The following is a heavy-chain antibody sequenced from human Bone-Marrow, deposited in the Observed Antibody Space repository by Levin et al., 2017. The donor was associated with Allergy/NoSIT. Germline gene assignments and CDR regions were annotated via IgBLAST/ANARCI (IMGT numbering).Heavy chain of an antibody. J-gene: IGHJ4*02. CDR2: IYYSGST. CDR3: ARAPEIDVWSGAHFDY. Sequence: SETLSLTCTVSGGSISSYYWSWIRQPPGKGLEWIGYIYYSGSTNYNPSLKSRVTISVDPSKNQFSLKLSSVTAADTAVYYCARAPEIDVWSGAHFDYWGQGTLVTVSS. D-gene: IGHD3-3*01. V-gene: IGHV4-59*01. CDR1: GGSISSYY.